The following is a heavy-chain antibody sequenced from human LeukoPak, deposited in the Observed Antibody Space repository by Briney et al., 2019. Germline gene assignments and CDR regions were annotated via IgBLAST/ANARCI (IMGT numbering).Heavy chain of an antibody. J-gene: IGHJ3*02. CDR1: GFTFSSYW. CDR2: TKQDGSDK. Sequence: GGSLRLSCAASGFTFSSYWMSWVRQAPGKGLQWVANTKQDGSDKYYVDSVKGRFTISRDNAKNSLNLQMSSLRAEDTAVYYCAREGLWVGPDSGKTRHPYWEIWGQGTMVTVSS. D-gene: IGHD2-21*01. V-gene: IGHV3-7*04. CDR3: AREGLWVGPDSGKTRHPYWEI.